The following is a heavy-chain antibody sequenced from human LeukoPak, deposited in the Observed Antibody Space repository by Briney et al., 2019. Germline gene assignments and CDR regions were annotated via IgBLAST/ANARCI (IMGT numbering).Heavy chain of an antibody. D-gene: IGHD1-26*01. CDR2: ISYDGSNK. V-gene: IGHV3-30*03. CDR1: GFTFSSYG. CDR3: ARLYSEDAFDI. Sequence: GRSLRLSCAASGFTFSSYGMHWVRQAPGKGLEWVAVISYDGSNKYYADSVKGRFTISRDNSKNTLYLQMNSLRAEDTAVYYCARLYSEDAFDIWGQGTMVTVSS. J-gene: IGHJ3*02.